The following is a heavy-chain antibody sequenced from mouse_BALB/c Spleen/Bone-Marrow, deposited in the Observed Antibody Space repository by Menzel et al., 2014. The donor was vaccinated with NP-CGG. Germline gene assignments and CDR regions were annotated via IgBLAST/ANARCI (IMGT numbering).Heavy chain of an antibody. CDR3: ARGDGYYVDFDY. J-gene: IGHJ2*01. Sequence: LVKTGASVKISCKASGYSFTGYYMHWVKQSHGKSLEWIGYTSCYNGATSYNQKFKGKATFTVDTSSSTAYMQFNSLTSEGSAVYYCARGDGYYVDFDYWGQGTTLTVSS. V-gene: IGHV1S34*01. D-gene: IGHD2-3*01. CDR2: TSCYNGAT. CDR1: GYSFTGYY.